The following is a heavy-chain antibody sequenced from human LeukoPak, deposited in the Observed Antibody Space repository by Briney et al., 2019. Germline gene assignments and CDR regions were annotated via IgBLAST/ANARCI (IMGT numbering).Heavy chain of an antibody. CDR1: GGSISSSSYY. Sequence: YPSETLSLTCTVSGGSISSSSYYWGWIRQPPGKGLEWIGSIYYSGSTYYNPSLKSRVTISVDTSKNQFSLKLSSVTAADTAVYYCARGLGVGDIVVVPAAMRYFDYWGQGTLVTVSS. CDR3: ARGLGVGDIVVVPAAMRYFDY. J-gene: IGHJ4*02. V-gene: IGHV4-39*01. D-gene: IGHD2-2*01. CDR2: IYYSGST.